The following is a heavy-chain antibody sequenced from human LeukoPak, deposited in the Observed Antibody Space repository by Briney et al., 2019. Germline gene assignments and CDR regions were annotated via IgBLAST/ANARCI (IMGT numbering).Heavy chain of an antibody. J-gene: IGHJ4*02. CDR2: ISDNNTP. Sequence: GGSLRLSCAASGFTFSISAMTWVRQAPGKGLEWVSGISDNNTPYFADSVKGRFTISRDNSKSTLYLQINSLRADDTAVYYCAKFQPRDGYGYDHLDYWGPGTLVTVSS. CDR3: AKFQPRDGYGYDHLDY. V-gene: IGHV3-23*01. D-gene: IGHD5-24*01. CDR1: GFTFSISA.